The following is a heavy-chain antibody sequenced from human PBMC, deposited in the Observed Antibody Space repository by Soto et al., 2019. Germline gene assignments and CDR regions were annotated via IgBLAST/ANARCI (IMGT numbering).Heavy chain of an antibody. CDR2: IIPIFGTA. V-gene: IGHV1-69*12. D-gene: IGHD3-3*01. CDR3: ARDYDFWSGYYYYYGMDV. Sequence: QVQLVQSGAAVKKPGSSVKVSCKASGGTFSSYAISWVRQAPGQGLEWMGGIIPIFGTANYAQKFQGRVTITADESTSTAYMELSSLRSEDTAVYYCARDYDFWSGYYYYYGMDVWGQGTTVTVSS. CDR1: GGTFSSYA. J-gene: IGHJ6*02.